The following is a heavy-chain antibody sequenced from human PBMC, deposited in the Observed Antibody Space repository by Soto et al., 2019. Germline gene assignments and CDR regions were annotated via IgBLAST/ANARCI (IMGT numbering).Heavy chain of an antibody. Sequence: SVKVSCKASGGTFSSYAISWVRQAPGQGLEWMGGIIPIFGTANYAQKFQGRVTITADESTSTAYMELSSLRSEDTAVYYCARARRDGYNFPFFDYWGQGTLVTVYS. CDR3: ARARRDGYNFPFFDY. V-gene: IGHV1-69*13. CDR2: IIPIFGTA. CDR1: GGTFSSYA. J-gene: IGHJ4*02. D-gene: IGHD5-12*01.